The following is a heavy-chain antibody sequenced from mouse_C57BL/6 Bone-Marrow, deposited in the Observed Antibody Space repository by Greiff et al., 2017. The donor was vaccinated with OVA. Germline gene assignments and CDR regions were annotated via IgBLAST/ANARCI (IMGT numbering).Heavy chain of an antibody. V-gene: IGHV2-2*01. D-gene: IGHD1-1*01. J-gene: IGHJ4*01. CDR1: GFSLTSYG. CDR2: IWRGGST. Sequence: VQLQQSGPGLVQPSQSLSITCTVSGFSLTSYGVHWVRQSPGKGLEWLGVIWRGGSTDYNAAFISRLSIRKDNSKSQVFFKMNSLQADDTAIYYCARIYYVYYCAMDYWGRGTSVTVSS. CDR3: ARIYYVYYCAMDY.